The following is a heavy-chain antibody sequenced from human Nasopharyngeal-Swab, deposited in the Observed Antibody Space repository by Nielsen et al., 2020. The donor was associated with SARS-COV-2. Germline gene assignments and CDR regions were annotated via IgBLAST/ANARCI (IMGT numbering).Heavy chain of an antibody. J-gene: IGHJ6*03. CDR2: IYYSGST. CDR3: AKSPPRGWGYYYYMDV. D-gene: IGHD6-19*01. Sequence: WIRQPPGKGLEWIGYIYYSGSTNYNPSFKSRVTISVDTSKNQFSLKLSSVTAADTAVYYCAKSPPRGWGYYYYMDVWGKGTTVTVSS. V-gene: IGHV4-59*08.